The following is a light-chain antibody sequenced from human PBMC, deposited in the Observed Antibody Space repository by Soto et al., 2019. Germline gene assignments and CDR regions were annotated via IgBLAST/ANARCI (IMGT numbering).Light chain of an antibody. J-gene: IGKJ5*01. CDR3: QQYGTSPPGT. Sequence: ETVVTQSPGTLYFSTGERATLSCRASQSVGNSHVAWYQQRRGLPPRLLIYGASNRATGIPDRFSGSGSGADFTLTISRLEPEDFAVYFCQQYGTSPPGTFGQGTRMEIK. CDR2: GAS. CDR1: QSVGNSH. V-gene: IGKV3-20*01.